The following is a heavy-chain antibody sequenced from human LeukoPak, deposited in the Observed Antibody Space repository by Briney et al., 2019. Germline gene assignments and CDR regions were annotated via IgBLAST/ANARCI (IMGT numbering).Heavy chain of an antibody. J-gene: IGHJ4*02. V-gene: IGHV1-69*04. CDR1: GGTFSSYA. D-gene: IGHD2-15*01. Sequence: ASVKVSCKASGGTFSSYAISWVRQAAGQGLEWMGRIIPILGIANYAQKFQGRVTITADKSTSTAYMELSSLRSEDTAVYYCARLMVAANIGYCSGGSCYSSDYWGQGTLVTVSS. CDR2: IIPILGIA. CDR3: ARLMVAANIGYCSGGSCYSSDY.